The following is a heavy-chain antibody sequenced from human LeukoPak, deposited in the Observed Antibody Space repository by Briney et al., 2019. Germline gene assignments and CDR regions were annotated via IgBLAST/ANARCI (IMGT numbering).Heavy chain of an antibody. D-gene: IGHD3-10*01. Sequence: PGGSLRLSCAASGFTFSSYGMHWVRQAPGKGLEWVSYISSFSGTINYADSVKGRFTISRDNSKNTLYLEVISPTAEDTAVYYCAKDDAWLRFGEWSQGTLVTVSS. CDR3: AKDDAWLRFGE. CDR1: GFTFSSYG. CDR2: ISSFSGTI. V-gene: IGHV3-48*01. J-gene: IGHJ4*02.